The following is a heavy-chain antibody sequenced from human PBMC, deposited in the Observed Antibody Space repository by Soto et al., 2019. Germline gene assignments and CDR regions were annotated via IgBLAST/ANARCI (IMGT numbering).Heavy chain of an antibody. D-gene: IGHD3-3*01. CDR3: ARDRAIFGVVTTLNDYYYGMDV. V-gene: IGHV3-30-3*01. CDR2: ISYDGSNK. J-gene: IGHJ6*02. Sequence: QVQLVESGGGVVQPGRSLRLSCAASGFTFSSYAMHWVRQAPGKGLEWVAVISYDGSNKYYADSVKGRFTISRDNSKNTLYLQMNSLRAEDTAVYYCARDRAIFGVVTTLNDYYYGMDVWGQGTTVTVSS. CDR1: GFTFSSYA.